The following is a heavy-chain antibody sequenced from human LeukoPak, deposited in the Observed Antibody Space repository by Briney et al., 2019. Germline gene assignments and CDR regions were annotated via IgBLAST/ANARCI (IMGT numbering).Heavy chain of an antibody. CDR3: ARSSFPYYFDY. J-gene: IGHJ4*02. V-gene: IGHV3-74*01. D-gene: IGHD3-16*01. Sequence: GGSLRLSCAASGFTFHSYWMHWVRQAPREGLVWVSRIDNDGGSTTYADSVKGRFTISRDNAKNTLYLQMNSVRAEDTAVYYCARSSFPYYFDYWGQGTLVTVSS. CDR2: IDNDGGST. CDR1: GFTFHSYW.